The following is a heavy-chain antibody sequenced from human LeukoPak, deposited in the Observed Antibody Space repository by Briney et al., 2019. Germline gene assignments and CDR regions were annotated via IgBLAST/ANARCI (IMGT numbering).Heavy chain of an antibody. V-gene: IGHV4-34*01. CDR1: GGSFSGYY. D-gene: IGHD5-24*01. J-gene: IGHJ4*02. CDR2: INHGGST. CDR3: ARGHGWLPTY. Sequence: ASETLSLTCAVYGGSFSGYYWSWIRQPPGKGLEWIGEINHGGSTNYNPSLKSRVTISVDTSKNQFSLKLSSVTAADTAVYYCARGHGWLPTYWGQGTLVTVSS.